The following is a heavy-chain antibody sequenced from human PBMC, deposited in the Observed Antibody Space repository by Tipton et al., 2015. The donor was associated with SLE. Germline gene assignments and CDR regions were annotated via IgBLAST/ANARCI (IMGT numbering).Heavy chain of an antibody. CDR1: GFTFSSNA. D-gene: IGHD2-15*01. CDR3: ARRTLLAEYYYYYYGLDV. J-gene: IGHJ6*02. CDR2: IYSDGST. V-gene: IGHV3-23*03. Sequence: GSLRLSCAASGFTFSSNAINWVRQTPGKGLEWVSVIYSDGSTYYADSVTGRFTISRDNFRNTLYLQMDSLRVEDTAMYYCARRTLLAEYYYYYYGLDVWGQGTTVIVSS.